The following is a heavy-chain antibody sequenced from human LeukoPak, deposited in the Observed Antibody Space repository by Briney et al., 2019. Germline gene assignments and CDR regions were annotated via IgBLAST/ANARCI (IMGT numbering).Heavy chain of an antibody. J-gene: IGHJ4*02. Sequence: GGSLRLSCAASGFTFSSYTMTWVRQAPDKGLEWVSAISGSDGSTYYADSVKGRFTISRDDSQNTLYLQMNSLSAEDTAVYYCAKVETSGGANCYALDYWGQGTLVTVSS. D-gene: IGHD2-2*01. V-gene: IGHV3-23*01. CDR3: AKVETSGGANCYALDY. CDR2: ISGSDGST. CDR1: GFTFSSYT.